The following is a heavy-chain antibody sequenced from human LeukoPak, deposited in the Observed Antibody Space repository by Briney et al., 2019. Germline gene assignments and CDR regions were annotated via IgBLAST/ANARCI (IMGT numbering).Heavy chain of an antibody. D-gene: IGHD3-22*01. Sequence: PSETLSLTCTVSGGSISSSSYYWGWIRQPPGKGLEWIGSIYYSGSTNYNPSLKSRVTISVDTSKDQFSLKLSSVTAADTAVYYCARPGYYYDSSGYYYRDYWGQGTLVTVSS. J-gene: IGHJ4*02. CDR1: GGSISSSSYY. V-gene: IGHV4-39*01. CDR3: ARPGYYYDSSGYYYRDY. CDR2: IYYSGST.